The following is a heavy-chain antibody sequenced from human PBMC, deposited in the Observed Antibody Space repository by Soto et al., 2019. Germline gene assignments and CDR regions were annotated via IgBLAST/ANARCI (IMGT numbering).Heavy chain of an antibody. CDR3: ARDFYYHGSGTMGGYFDY. Sequence: EVPLVESWGGLVLPGGSLRLSCAASGITVSSNYMSWVRQAPGKGLEWVSVIYSGGSTYYADSVKGRFTISRDNSKNTLYVQMNSLRAEDTAVYYCARDFYYHGSGTMGGYFDYWGQGTLVTVSS. D-gene: IGHD3-10*01. CDR2: IYSGGST. CDR1: GITVSSNY. J-gene: IGHJ4*02. V-gene: IGHV3-66*01.